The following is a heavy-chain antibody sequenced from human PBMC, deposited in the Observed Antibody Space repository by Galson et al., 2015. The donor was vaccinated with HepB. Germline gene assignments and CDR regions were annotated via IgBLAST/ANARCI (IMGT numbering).Heavy chain of an antibody. D-gene: IGHD2-2*01. J-gene: IGHJ3*02. CDR2: IKQDGSEK. V-gene: IGHV3-7*03. Sequence: SLRLSCAASGFTFSSYWMSWVRQAPGKGLEWVANIKQDGSEKYYVDSVKGRFTISRDNAKNSLYLQMNSLRAEDTAVYYCARVVSPGCSSTSCVDAFDIWGQGTMVTVSS. CDR1: GFTFSSYW. CDR3: ARVVSPGCSSTSCVDAFDI.